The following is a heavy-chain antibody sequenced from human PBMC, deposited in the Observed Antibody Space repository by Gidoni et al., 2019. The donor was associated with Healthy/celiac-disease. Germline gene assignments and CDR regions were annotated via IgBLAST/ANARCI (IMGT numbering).Heavy chain of an antibody. J-gene: IGHJ6*02. D-gene: IGHD3-22*01. V-gene: IGHV4-31*03. CDR2: IYYSGST. CDR3: AGSTYYYDSSTIGMDV. Sequence: QVQLQESGPGLVKPSQTLSLTCTVPGGSISSGGYYWSWIRQHPGKGLEWIGYIYYSGSTYYNPSLKSRVTISVDTSKNQFSLKLSSVTAADTAVYYCAGSTYYYDSSTIGMDVWGQGTTVTVSS. CDR1: GGSISSGGYY.